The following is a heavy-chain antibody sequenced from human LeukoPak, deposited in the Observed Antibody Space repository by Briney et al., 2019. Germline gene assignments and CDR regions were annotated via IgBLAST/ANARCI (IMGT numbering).Heavy chain of an antibody. V-gene: IGHV1-2*02. CDR3: ATDFGYCSGGSCN. CDR2: ITPNSGGT. J-gene: IGHJ4*02. Sequence: ASVKVSCKASGYTFTDYYIHWARQAPGQGLEWMGWITPNSGGTNYAQKFQGRVTMTEDTSTDTAYMELSSLRSEDTAVYYCATDFGYCSGGSCNWGQGTLVTVSS. CDR1: GYTFTDYY. D-gene: IGHD2-15*01.